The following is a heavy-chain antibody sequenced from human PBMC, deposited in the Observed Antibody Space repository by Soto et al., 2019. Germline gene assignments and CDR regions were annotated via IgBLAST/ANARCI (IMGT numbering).Heavy chain of an antibody. CDR3: AAQGYGSGSYYMNPFDH. V-gene: IGHV1-69*02. Sequence: ASVKVSCKASGGTLSSYTISWVRQAPGQGLEWMGRIIPILGIANYAQKFQGRVTITADKSTSTAYMELSSLRSEDTAVYYCAAQGYGSGSYYMNPFDHWGQGTLVTVSS. D-gene: IGHD3-10*01. CDR2: IIPILGIA. J-gene: IGHJ4*02. CDR1: GGTLSSYT.